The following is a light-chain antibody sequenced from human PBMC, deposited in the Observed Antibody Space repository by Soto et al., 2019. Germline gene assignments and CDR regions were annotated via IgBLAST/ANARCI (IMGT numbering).Light chain of an antibody. CDR2: GAS. CDR3: QQYDTSPYT. J-gene: IGKJ2*01. Sequence: EIVLTQSPGTLSLSPGERATLSCRASQSVSSSYLAWYQQKPGQAPRVLIYGASSRATGIPTRFTGGGSGTDFTLTISRLEPEDSAVYYCQQYDTSPYTFGQGTKLEIK. CDR1: QSVSSSY. V-gene: IGKV3-20*01.